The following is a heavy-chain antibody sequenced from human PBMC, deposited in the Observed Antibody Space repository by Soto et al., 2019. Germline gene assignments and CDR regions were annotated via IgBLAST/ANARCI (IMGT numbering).Heavy chain of an antibody. D-gene: IGHD5-12*01. CDR2: IYTSGST. CDR1: GGSISSYY. Sequence: PSETLSLACTVSGGSISSYYWSWIRQPAGKGLEWIGRIYTSGSTNYNPSPKSRVAISLDTSKNQFSLMLSSVTAADTAVYYCARGEWLATIKPYFAYWGQGTLVTVSS. CDR3: ARGEWLATIKPYFAY. V-gene: IGHV4-4*07. J-gene: IGHJ4*02.